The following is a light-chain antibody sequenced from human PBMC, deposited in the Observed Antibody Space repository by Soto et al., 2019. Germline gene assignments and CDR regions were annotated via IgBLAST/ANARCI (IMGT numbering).Light chain of an antibody. V-gene: IGLV2-8*01. CDR2: EVS. CDR3: SSYEGSNNLV. Sequence: QSALTQPPSASGSPGQSVTISCTGTSSDVGGYNYVSWYQQHPGKAPKLMIYEVSKRPSGVPDRFSGSKSGNTASLTVSGLQAEDEADYYCSSYEGSNNLVFGGGTKLPS. J-gene: IGLJ2*01. CDR1: SSDVGGYNY.